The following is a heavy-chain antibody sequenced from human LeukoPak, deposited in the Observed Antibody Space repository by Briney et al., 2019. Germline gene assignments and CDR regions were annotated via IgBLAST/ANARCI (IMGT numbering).Heavy chain of an antibody. CDR2: ISGSGSTK. D-gene: IGHD6-13*01. Sequence: GGSLRLSCAASGFTFSDYYMSWIRQAPVKGLEWVSHISGSGSTKIYADSVKGRFTISRDNAENSLYLQVNSLRAEDTAVYYCARVGSIAAAGTPDYWGQGTLVTVSS. CDR3: ARVGSIAAAGTPDY. J-gene: IGHJ4*02. CDR1: GFTFSDYY. V-gene: IGHV3-11*01.